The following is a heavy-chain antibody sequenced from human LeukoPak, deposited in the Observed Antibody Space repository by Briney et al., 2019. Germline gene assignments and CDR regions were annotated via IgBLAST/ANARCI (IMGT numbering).Heavy chain of an antibody. D-gene: IGHD4/OR15-4a*01. V-gene: IGHV3-7*01. Sequence: PGGSLRLSCAASGFSFSRYWMSWVRQAPGKGLECVANINEDGSEKYYVDSVKGRFTISRDNAKNSLYLQMNSPRAEDTAVYYCARLTSDYFDYWGQGTLVTVSS. CDR2: INEDGSEK. CDR3: ARLTSDYFDY. CDR1: GFSFSRYW. J-gene: IGHJ4*02.